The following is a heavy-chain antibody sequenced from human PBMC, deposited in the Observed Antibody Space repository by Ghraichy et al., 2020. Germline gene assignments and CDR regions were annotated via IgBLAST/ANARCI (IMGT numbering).Heavy chain of an antibody. CDR1: GFTFGSYR. CDR2: ISSSSSYI. CDR3: ARDPGYCSGGRCYGDAFDV. D-gene: IGHD2-15*01. V-gene: IGHV3-21*01. J-gene: IGHJ3*01. Sequence: GGSLRLSCAASGFTFGSYRMNWVRQAPGKGLEWVSFISSSSSYIYYADSVKGRFTISRDNAKNSLYLQMNSLRVEDTAVYYCARDPGYCSGGRCYGDAFDVWGRGAMLTFSS.